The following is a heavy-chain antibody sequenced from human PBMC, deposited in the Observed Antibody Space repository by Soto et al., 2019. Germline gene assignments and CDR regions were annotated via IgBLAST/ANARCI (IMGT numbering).Heavy chain of an antibody. D-gene: IGHD2-2*02. J-gene: IGHJ3*02. CDR3: ARVIYCSRCSCDTYAFDI. CDR1: GGSISSGAHY. V-gene: IGHV4-31*03. Sequence: PSETLSLTCTVSGGSISSGAHYWSWIRQHPGKGLEWFGYIHYSGSTYYNPSLKSRISISVDTSNNQFSLKLSSGTAADAALYYCARVIYCSRCSCDTYAFDIWGQGTMVTVSS. CDR2: IHYSGST.